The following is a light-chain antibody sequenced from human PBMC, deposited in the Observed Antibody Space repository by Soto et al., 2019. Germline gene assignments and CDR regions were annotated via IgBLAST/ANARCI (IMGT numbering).Light chain of an antibody. Sequence: QSALTQPPSASGSPGQSVTISCTGTSSDVGGYNYVSWYQQHPGKAPKLMIYEVSKRPSGVPDRFSGSKSGNTAALPVSGLQAEDEADYYCSSYEGSNNLVFGGGTKVTVL. CDR3: SSYEGSNNLV. J-gene: IGLJ2*01. CDR2: EVS. CDR1: SSDVGGYNY. V-gene: IGLV2-8*01.